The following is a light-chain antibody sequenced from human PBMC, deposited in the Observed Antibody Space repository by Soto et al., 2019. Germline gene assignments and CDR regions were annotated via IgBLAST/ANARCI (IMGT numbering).Light chain of an antibody. CDR3: ATWDDSLNGPV. CDR2: GND. Sequence: QSVLTQPPSASGTPGQRVTISCSGSSSNIGSNTVNWYRQLPGTAPKLLISGNDQRPSGVPDRFSGSKSGASASLAISGLQSEDEADYYCATWDDSLNGPVFGGGTQLTVL. CDR1: SSNIGSNT. J-gene: IGLJ7*01. V-gene: IGLV1-44*01.